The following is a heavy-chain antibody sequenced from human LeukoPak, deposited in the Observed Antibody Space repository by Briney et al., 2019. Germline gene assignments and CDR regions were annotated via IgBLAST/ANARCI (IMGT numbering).Heavy chain of an antibody. J-gene: IGHJ5*02. D-gene: IGHD3-10*01. Sequence: GGSLRLSCAASGFTFSSYSMNWVRQAPGKGLEWVSSISSSSSYIYYADSVKGRFTISRDNAKNSLYLQMNSLRDEDTAVYYCARRLLWFGELSTHNWFDPWGQGTLVTVSS. CDR3: ARRLLWFGELSTHNWFDP. CDR2: ISSSSSYI. CDR1: GFTFSSYS. V-gene: IGHV3-21*01.